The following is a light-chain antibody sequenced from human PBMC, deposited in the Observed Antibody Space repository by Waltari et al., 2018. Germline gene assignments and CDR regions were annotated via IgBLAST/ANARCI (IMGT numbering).Light chain of an antibody. CDR2: DNN. V-gene: IGLV1-51*01. Sequence: QSVLTQPPSVSAAPGQKVTISCSGSSSNIGNNYVSCYQQFPGPAPKLLIYDNNKRPSGIPDRFSGSKSDTSASLGITGLQAGDEADYYCGTWDSSLSAEVFGTGTKVTVL. J-gene: IGLJ1*01. CDR1: SSNIGNNY. CDR3: GTWDSSLSAEV.